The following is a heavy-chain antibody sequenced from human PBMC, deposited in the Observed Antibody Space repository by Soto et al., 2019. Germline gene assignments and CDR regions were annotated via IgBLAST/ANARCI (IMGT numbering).Heavy chain of an antibody. D-gene: IGHD6-13*01. Sequence: GGSLRLSCTASGFTFVDYAMSWFLQAPWKGLEWVGFIRSKAYGGTTEYAASVKGRFTISRDDSKSIAYLQMNSLKTEDTAVYYCTREEDSSSWRPYYYYYGMDVWGQGTTVTVSS. CDR3: TREEDSSSWRPYYYYYGMDV. CDR2: IRSKAYGGTT. CDR1: GFTFVDYA. V-gene: IGHV3-49*03. J-gene: IGHJ6*02.